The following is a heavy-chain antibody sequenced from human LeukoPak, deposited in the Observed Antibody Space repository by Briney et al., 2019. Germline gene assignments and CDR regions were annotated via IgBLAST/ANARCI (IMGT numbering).Heavy chain of an antibody. CDR3: ARDGHRRYHYDSSGREDAFDI. CDR2: ISTYNDYT. Sequence: ASVKVSCKASGYTFTNYGISWVRQAPGQGLEWMGWISTYNDYTKYSQKLQGRVTMTTDTSTSTAYMELRSLTSDDTAVYYCARDGHRRYHYDSSGREDAFDIWGQGTMVTVSS. CDR1: GYTFTNYG. D-gene: IGHD3-22*01. J-gene: IGHJ3*02. V-gene: IGHV1-18*01.